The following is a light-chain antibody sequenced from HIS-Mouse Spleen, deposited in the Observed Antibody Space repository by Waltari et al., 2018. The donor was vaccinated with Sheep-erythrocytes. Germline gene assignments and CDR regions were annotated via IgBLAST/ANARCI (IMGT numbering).Light chain of an antibody. CDR1: SSNTGAGSA. CDR2: EGS. J-gene: IGLJ3*02. CDR3: CSYAGSFWV. Sequence: QSVLTQPPSVSGAPGQRVTISCTGSSSNTGAGSALHWYQQLPGTAPKLMIYEGSKRPSGVSNRFSGSKSGNTASLTISGLQAEDEADYYCCSYAGSFWVFGGGTKLTVL. V-gene: IGLV1-40*01.